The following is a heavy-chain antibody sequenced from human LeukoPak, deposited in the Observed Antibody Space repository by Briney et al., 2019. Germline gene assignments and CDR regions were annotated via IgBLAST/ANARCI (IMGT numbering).Heavy chain of an antibody. D-gene: IGHD4-11*01. CDR1: GFTFSNYW. CDR2: LWPDGSVV. Sequence: GGSLRLSCAASGFTFSNYWMSWVRQAPRKGLEWVATLWPDGSVVHYMDSVKGRFTISRDNAENSLYLQMNSLRVEDTAVYYCARSLGHVTTYDYWGQGTLVTVSS. CDR3: ARSLGHVTTYDY. V-gene: IGHV3-7*01. J-gene: IGHJ4*02.